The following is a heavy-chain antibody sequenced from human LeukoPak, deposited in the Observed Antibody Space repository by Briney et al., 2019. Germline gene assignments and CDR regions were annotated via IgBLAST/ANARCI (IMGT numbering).Heavy chain of an antibody. CDR3: ARALNLHTLDY. CDR2: VNHSGST. CDR1: GVSFSDYF. D-gene: IGHD1-1*01. Sequence: SETLSLTCAVYGVSFSDYFWCWIRQPPGKGPEWIGEVNHSGSTSYNPSLKSRVTISVDTSKNQFSLKLTSVTAADTAVYYCARALNLHTLDYWGPGTLVTVSS. J-gene: IGHJ4*02. V-gene: IGHV4-34*01.